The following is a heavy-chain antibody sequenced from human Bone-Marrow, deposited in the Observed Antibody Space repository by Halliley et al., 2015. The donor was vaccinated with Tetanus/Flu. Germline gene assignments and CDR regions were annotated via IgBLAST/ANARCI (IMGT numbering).Heavy chain of an antibody. Sequence: SLRLSCAASGFTFSDFGMSWVRQAPGKGLEWVSGISGGGDSANYADSVKGRFTISRDNSKSTVNLLMNSLRVDDTAVYYCGKVARRCFDWDGLDAWGQGSTVTVSS. J-gene: IGHJ6*02. CDR1: GFTFSDFG. CDR3: GKVARRCFDWDGLDA. CDR2: ISGGGDSA. V-gene: IGHV3-23*01. D-gene: IGHD3-9*01.